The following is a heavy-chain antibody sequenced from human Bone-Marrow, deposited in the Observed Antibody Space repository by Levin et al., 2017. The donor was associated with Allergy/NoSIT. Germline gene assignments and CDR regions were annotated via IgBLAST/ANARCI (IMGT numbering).Heavy chain of an antibody. J-gene: IGHJ4*02. CDR3: AKDQSVAGTYDH. Sequence: LSLTCAASGFTFSDYPMSWVRQAPGKGLEWVSTFSSRGGTSYHADSVKGRFTISRDNSRNTLYLQMDSLRAEDTAVYYCAKDQSVAGTYDHWGQGTLVTVSS. D-gene: IGHD6-19*01. V-gene: IGHV3-23*01. CDR2: FSSRGGTS. CDR1: GFTFSDYP.